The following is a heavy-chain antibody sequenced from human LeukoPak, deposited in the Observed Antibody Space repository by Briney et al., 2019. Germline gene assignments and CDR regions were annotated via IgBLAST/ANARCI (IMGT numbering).Heavy chain of an antibody. D-gene: IGHD3-3*01. CDR3: AKDARRNYDFWDRFDY. J-gene: IGHJ4*02. CDR1: GFTFSTYA. Sequence: GGSLRLSCAASGFTFSTYAMSWVRQAPGKGLEWVSAISGSGGSTYYADSVKGRFTISRDNSKNTLYLQMNSLRAEDTALYYCAKDARRNYDFWDRFDYWGQGTLVTVSS. V-gene: IGHV3-23*01. CDR2: ISGSGGST.